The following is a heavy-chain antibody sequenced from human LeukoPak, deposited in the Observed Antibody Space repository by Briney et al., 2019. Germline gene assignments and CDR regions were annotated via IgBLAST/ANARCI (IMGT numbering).Heavy chain of an antibody. V-gene: IGHV1-2*02. CDR3: ARENYGGNSVFDY. CDR2: INPNSGGT. J-gene: IGHJ4*02. CDR1: GYTFTGYY. D-gene: IGHD4-23*01. Sequence: ASVKVSCKASGYTFTGYYMHWVRQAPGQGLEWMGWINPNSGGTNYAQKFQGRVTMTRDTSISTAYMEVSRLRSDDTAVYYCARENYGGNSVFDYWGQGTLVTVSS.